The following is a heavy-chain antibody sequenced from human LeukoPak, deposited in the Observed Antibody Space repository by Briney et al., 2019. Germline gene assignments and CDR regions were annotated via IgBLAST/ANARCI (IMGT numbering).Heavy chain of an antibody. Sequence: GGSLRLSCSASGFTFSSYAMHWVRQAPGKGLEWVSYISSSGSTIYYADSVKGRFTISRDNPKNSLYLQMNSQRAEDTAVYYCARPRIAVAANDALDIWGQGTMVTVSS. V-gene: IGHV3-48*03. CDR3: ARPRIAVAANDALDI. D-gene: IGHD6-19*01. CDR1: GFTFSSYA. CDR2: ISSSGSTI. J-gene: IGHJ3*02.